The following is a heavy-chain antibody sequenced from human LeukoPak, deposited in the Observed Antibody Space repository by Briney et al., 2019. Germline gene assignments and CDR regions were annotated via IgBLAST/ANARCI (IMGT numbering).Heavy chain of an antibody. D-gene: IGHD2-15*01. V-gene: IGHV3-30*18. CDR3: AKATDIVVVVVDY. J-gene: IGHJ4*02. CDR1: GFTSSSYG. CDR2: ISYDGSNK. Sequence: GGSLRLSCAASGFTSSSYGMHWVRQAPGKGLEWVAVISYDGSNKYYADSVKGRFTISRDNSKNTLYLQMNSLRAEDTAVYYCAKATDIVVVVVDYWGQGTLVTVSS.